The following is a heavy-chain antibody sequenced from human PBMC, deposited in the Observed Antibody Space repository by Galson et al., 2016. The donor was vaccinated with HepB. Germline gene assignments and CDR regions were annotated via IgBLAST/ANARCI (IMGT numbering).Heavy chain of an antibody. CDR1: GFTFHIYW. J-gene: IGHJ4*02. CDR2: ISWNSVGV. V-gene: IGHV3-9*01. D-gene: IGHD2-2*01. Sequence: SLRLSCATSGFTFHIYWMSWVRQAPGKGLEWVAGISWNSVGVGYADSVKGRFTISRDNAKNSLHLQMNSLRVEDTALYYCVKDRKYRCSSSTCYWEFDYWGQGTLVTVS. CDR3: VKDRKYRCSSSTCYWEFDY.